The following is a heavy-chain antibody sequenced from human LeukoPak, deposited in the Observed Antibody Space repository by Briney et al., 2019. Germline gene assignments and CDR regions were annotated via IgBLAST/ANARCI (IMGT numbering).Heavy chain of an antibody. D-gene: IGHD2-21*02. CDR1: GFTFSSYS. Sequence: GGSLRLPCAASGFTFSSYSMNWVRQAPGKGLEWVSSISSSSSYIYYADSVKGRFTISRDNAKNSLYLQMNSLRAEDTAVYYCAASSLCGGDCYSDYWGQGTLVTVSS. J-gene: IGHJ4*02. CDR2: ISSSSSYI. CDR3: AASSLCGGDCYSDY. V-gene: IGHV3-21*01.